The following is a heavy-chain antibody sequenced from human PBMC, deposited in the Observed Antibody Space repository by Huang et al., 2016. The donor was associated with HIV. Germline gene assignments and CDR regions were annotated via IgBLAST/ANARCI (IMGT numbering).Heavy chain of an antibody. CDR2: ISSNGETS. CDR1: GVTFSRYG. V-gene: IGHV3-23*01. D-gene: IGHD3-3*01. Sequence: EVQLLESGGGLVRPGGSLRLSCAASGVTFSRYGMSWVRQAPGKGREWVSVISSNGETSDYTDSVKGRFTISRDNSKNTVSMQMHSLRVEDTAVYYCAKGRATILDRLDSWGQGTLVTVSS. CDR3: AKGRATILDRLDS. J-gene: IGHJ4*02.